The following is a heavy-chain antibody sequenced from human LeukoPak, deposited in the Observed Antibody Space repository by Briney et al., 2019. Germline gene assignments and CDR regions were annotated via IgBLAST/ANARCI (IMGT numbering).Heavy chain of an antibody. D-gene: IGHD6-19*01. CDR2: IGWDSKSI. V-gene: IGHV3-9*01. Sequence: GRSLRLSCAASGLTFDESAMHWVRQAPGKGLEWVSGIGWDSKSIVYADSVKGRFTISRDNAKNSLYLQMNGLRPEDTASYYCAKAVAAPGAFDIWGRGTVVTVSS. CDR3: AKAVAAPGAFDI. CDR1: GLTFDESA. J-gene: IGHJ3*02.